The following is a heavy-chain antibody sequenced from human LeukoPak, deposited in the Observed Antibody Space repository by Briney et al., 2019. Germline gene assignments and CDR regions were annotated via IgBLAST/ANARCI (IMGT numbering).Heavy chain of an antibody. J-gene: IGHJ4*02. V-gene: IGHV3-33*08. CDR3: ARALRPYYFDY. CDR2: IWYDGSNE. CDR1: GFTFSSYV. D-gene: IGHD6-25*01. Sequence: RTGGSLRLSCAASGFTFSSYVIHWVRQAPGKGLEWVAIIWYDGSNEYYADSVKGRFTISRDNSKNTLYLQMNSLRAEDTAVYYCARALRPYYFDYWGQGALVTVSS.